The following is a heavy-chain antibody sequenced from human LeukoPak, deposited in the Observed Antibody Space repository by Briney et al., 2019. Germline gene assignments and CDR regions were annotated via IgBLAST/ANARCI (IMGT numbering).Heavy chain of an antibody. CDR3: ASGPGAVITTW. CDR1: GGSFSGYY. Sequence: PSETLSLTCAVYGGSFSGYYWSWIRQHPGKGLEWIGYIYYSGSTYYNPSLKSRVTISVDTSKNQFSLKLSSVTAADTAVYYCASGPGAVITTWWGQGTLVTVSS. J-gene: IGHJ4*02. CDR2: IYYSGST. D-gene: IGHD3-22*01. V-gene: IGHV4-31*11.